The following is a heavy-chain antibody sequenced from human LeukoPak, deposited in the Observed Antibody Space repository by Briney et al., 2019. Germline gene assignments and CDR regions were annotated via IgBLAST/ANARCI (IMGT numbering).Heavy chain of an antibody. V-gene: IGHV3-30*18. CDR2: ISYDGSNK. CDR1: GFTFSSYG. Sequence: GGSLRLSCAASGFTFSSYGMHWVRQAPGKGLEWVAVISYDGSNKYYADSVKGRFTISRDNSKNTLYLQMNSLRAEDTAVYYCAKDQREGVAVAGSPPEFDYWRQGTLVTVSS. D-gene: IGHD6-19*01. CDR3: AKDQREGVAVAGSPPEFDY. J-gene: IGHJ4*02.